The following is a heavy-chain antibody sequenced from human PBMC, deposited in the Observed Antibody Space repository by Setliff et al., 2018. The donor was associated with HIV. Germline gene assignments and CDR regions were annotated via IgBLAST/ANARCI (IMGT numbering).Heavy chain of an antibody. CDR3: ARGTTIFGVDTEWTSRYFDY. Sequence: SETLSLTCAVSGYSITSGYSWGWIRQSPGKGLEWIGNAYHSGRTYYNPSLKSRVAMSIDTSKNQFSLRLNSVTAADTAVYFCARGTTIFGVDTEWTSRYFDYWGQGMLVTVSS. J-gene: IGHJ4*02. V-gene: IGHV4-38-2*01. CDR2: AYHSGRT. CDR1: GYSITSGYS. D-gene: IGHD3-3*01.